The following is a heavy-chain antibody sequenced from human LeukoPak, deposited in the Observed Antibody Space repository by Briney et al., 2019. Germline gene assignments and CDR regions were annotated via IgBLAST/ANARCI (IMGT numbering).Heavy chain of an antibody. V-gene: IGHV4-59*12. J-gene: IGHJ4*02. CDR1: GGSISSYY. CDR2: IYYSGST. CDR3: AQHPDPDYDSSGYYPSGFDY. Sequence: SETLSLTCTVSGGSISSYYWSWIRQPPGKGLEWIGYIYYSGSTNYNPSLKSRVTISVDKSKNQFSLKLSSVTAADTAVYYCAQHPDPDYDSSGYYPSGFDYWGQGTLVTVSS. D-gene: IGHD3-22*01.